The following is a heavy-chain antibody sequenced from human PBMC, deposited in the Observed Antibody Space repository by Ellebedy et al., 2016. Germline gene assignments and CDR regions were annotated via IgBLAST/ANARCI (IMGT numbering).Heavy chain of an antibody. CDR1: GFTFSSYG. CDR2: ISYDGSNK. V-gene: IGHV3-30*18. CDR3: AKDMSGGIVVPAAMDY. D-gene: IGHD2-2*01. Sequence: GGSLRLXXAASGFTFSSYGMHWVRQAPGKGLEWVAVISYDGSNKYYADSVKGRFTISRDNSKNTLYLQMNSLRAEDTAVYYCAKDMSGGIVVPAAMDYWGQGTLVTVSS. J-gene: IGHJ4*02.